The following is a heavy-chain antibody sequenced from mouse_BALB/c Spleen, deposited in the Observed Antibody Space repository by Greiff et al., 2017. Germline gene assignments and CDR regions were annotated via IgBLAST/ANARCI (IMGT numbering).Heavy chain of an antibody. CDR3: ARHRYDWYFDV. V-gene: IGHV5-6-2*01. J-gene: IGHJ1*01. CDR1: GFTFSSYY. Sequence: EVMLVESGGGLVKLGGSLKLSCAASGFTFSSYYMSWVRQTPEKRLELVAAINSNGGSTYYPDTVKGRFTISRDNAKNTLYLQMSSLKSEDTALYYCARHRYDWYFDVWGAGTTVTVSS. CDR2: INSNGGST. D-gene: IGHD2-14*01.